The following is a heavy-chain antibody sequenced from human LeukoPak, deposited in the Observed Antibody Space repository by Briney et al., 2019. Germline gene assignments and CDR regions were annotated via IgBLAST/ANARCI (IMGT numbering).Heavy chain of an antibody. D-gene: IGHD2-15*01. J-gene: IGHJ5*02. CDR1: GFTFSNYW. CDR2: INSDGSEI. V-gene: IGHV3-74*01. CDR3: ARGPVGLSALDA. Sequence: GGSLRLSCAASGFTFSNYWMHWVRHAPGKGLVWVSRINSDGSEIVYPDSVKCRFTISRDNARNTLSLQINSLRVEDTAVYYCARGPVGLSALDAWGQGILVTVSP.